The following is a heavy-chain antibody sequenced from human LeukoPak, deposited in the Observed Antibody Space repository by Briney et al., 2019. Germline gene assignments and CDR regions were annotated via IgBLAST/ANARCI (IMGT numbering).Heavy chain of an antibody. J-gene: IGHJ4*02. Sequence: GGPLDPSGPVLGPPSGIIWLTWVGKPQGRGWVWVSRISNDGTSTSYADSVKGRFTISRDNAKNTLYLQMNSLRGEGTAVYYCARDGQGLHYWGQGALVTVSS. CDR1: GPPSGIIW. CDR2: ISNDGTST. D-gene: IGHD4-11*01. V-gene: IGHV3-74*01. CDR3: ARDGQGLHY.